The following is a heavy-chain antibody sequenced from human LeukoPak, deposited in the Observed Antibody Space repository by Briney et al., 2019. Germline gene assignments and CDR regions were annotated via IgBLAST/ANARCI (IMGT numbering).Heavy chain of an antibody. J-gene: IGHJ6*02. CDR2: ISSSGSTI. Sequence: GGSLRLSCVASGFTFSDYYMIGIRQAPGKGLEWVSYISSSGSTISYTDSVKGRFTISRDNAKNSLYLQMNSLRAEDTAVYYCGRIAINANNGMDVWGQGTTVTVSS. V-gene: IGHV3-11*01. CDR1: GFTFSDYY. CDR3: GRIAINANNGMDV. D-gene: IGHD1/OR15-1a*01.